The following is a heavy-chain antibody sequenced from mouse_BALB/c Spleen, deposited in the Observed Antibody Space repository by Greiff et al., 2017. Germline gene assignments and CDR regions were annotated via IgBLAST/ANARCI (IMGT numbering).Heavy chain of an antibody. CDR2: IDPSDSYT. CDR3: ARGGSSRDYAMDY. D-gene: IGHD1-1*01. J-gene: IGHJ4*01. Sequence: QVQLQQSGAELVKPGASVKLSCKASGYTFTSYWMHWVKQRPGQGLEWIGEIDPSDSYTNYNQKFKGKATLTVDKSSSTAYMQLSSLTSEDSAVYYCARGGSSRDYAMDYWGQGTSVTVSS. CDR1: GYTFTSYW. V-gene: IGHV1-69*02.